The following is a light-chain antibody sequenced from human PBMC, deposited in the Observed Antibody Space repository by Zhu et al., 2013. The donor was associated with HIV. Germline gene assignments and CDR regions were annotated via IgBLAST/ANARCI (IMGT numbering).Light chain of an antibody. CDR2: EVT. J-gene: IGLJ1*01. Sequence: QSALTQPASVSGSPGQSISISCTGTTSDVGDYNYVCWYQHHPGKAPKLLIFEVTNRPSGVSNRFSGSKSGNTASLTISGLQAEDEADYFCSTYTGNSIVFGTGTRVTVL. CDR1: TSDVGDYNY. CDR3: STYTGNSIV. V-gene: IGLV2-14*01.